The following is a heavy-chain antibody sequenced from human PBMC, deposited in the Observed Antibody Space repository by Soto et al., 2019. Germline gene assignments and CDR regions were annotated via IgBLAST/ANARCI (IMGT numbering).Heavy chain of an antibody. Sequence: GGSLRLSCAASGFTVSSNYMSWVRQAPGKGLEWVSVIYSGGSTYYADSVKGRFTISRHNSKNTLYLQMSSLRAEDTAVYYCATTTGYSSGWLAFDIWGQGTMVTVSS. J-gene: IGHJ3*02. CDR1: GFTVSSNY. CDR2: IYSGGST. D-gene: IGHD6-19*01. V-gene: IGHV3-53*04. CDR3: ATTTGYSSGWLAFDI.